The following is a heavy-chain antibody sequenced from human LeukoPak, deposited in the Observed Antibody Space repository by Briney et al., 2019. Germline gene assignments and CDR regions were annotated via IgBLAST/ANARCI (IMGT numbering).Heavy chain of an antibody. CDR2: INPNSGGT. J-gene: IGHJ5*02. Sequence: ASVKVSCKASGYTFTCYYMHWVRRAPGQGLEWMGWINPNSGGTNYAQKFQGRVTMTRDTSISTAYMELSRLRSDDTAVYYCARDRYDFWSGLSDWFDPWGQGTLVTVSS. V-gene: IGHV1-2*02. D-gene: IGHD3-3*01. CDR3: ARDRYDFWSGLSDWFDP. CDR1: GYTFTCYY.